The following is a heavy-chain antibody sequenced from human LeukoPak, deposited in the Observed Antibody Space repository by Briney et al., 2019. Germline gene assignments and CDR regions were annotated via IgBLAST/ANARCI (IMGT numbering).Heavy chain of an antibody. V-gene: IGHV4-4*07. J-gene: IGHJ6*04. D-gene: IGHD6-13*01. CDR1: GGSISSYY. Sequence: SETLSLTCTASGGSISSYYWRWLRQPAGKGLEWIGRIYTSGSTNYNPSLKSRVTMSVDTSKNQFSLKLSSVTAADTAVYYCAREESLYSSSWYYYYSGMDVWGEGTTVTVSS. CDR2: IYTSGST. CDR3: AREESLYSSSWYYYYSGMDV.